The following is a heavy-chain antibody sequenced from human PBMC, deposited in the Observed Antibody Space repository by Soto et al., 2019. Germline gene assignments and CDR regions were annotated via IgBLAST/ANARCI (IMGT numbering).Heavy chain of an antibody. J-gene: IGHJ3*02. CDR3: ARASMAPYYYDSSGYYLGAFDI. CDR1: GGTFSSYA. D-gene: IGHD3-22*01. Sequence: SVKVSCKASGGTFSSYAISWVRQAPGQGLEWMGGIIPIFGTANYAQRFQGRVTITADESTSTAYMELSSLRSEDTAVYYCARASMAPYYYDSSGYYLGAFDIWG. V-gene: IGHV1-69*13. CDR2: IIPIFGTA.